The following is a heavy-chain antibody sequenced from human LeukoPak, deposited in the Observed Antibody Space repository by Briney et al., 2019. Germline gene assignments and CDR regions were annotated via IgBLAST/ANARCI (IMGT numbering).Heavy chain of an antibody. CDR1: GFTFSSYS. CDR2: MKKDGSET. V-gene: IGHV3-7*01. J-gene: IGHJ4*02. CDR3: GRHRSGSGTYFIDY. D-gene: IGHD3-10*01. Sequence: GGSLRLSCVVSGFTFSSYSMIWVRQAPGKGLQWVANMKKDGSETKYVESVKGRFTISRDDAKNSLYLQMNSLRAEDTAVYYCGRHRSGSGTYFIDYWGQGTLVSVSS.